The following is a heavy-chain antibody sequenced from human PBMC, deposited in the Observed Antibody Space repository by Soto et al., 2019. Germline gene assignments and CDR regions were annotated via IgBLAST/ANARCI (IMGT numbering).Heavy chain of an antibody. CDR1: GYTFTSYA. Sequence: VASVKVSCKASGYTFTSYAMHWVRQAPGQRLEWMGWINAGNGNTKYSQKFQGRVTITRDTSASTAYMELSSLRSEDTAVYYCARGLYSFSSSWYWYYYGMDVWGQGTTVTVSS. V-gene: IGHV1-3*01. CDR2: INAGNGNT. CDR3: ARGLYSFSSSWYWYYYGMDV. J-gene: IGHJ6*02. D-gene: IGHD6-13*01.